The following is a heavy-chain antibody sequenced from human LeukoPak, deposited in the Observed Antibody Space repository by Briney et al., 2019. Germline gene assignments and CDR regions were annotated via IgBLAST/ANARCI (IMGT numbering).Heavy chain of an antibody. D-gene: IGHD2-2*01. Sequence: PGGSLRLSCAASGFTFSSYSMNWVRQAPGKGLEWVSYISSSSTIYYADSVKGRFTISRDNAKNSLYLQMNSLRAEDTAVYYCARDPSPRTSYYYYYMDVWGKGTTVTVSS. CDR3: ARDPSPRTSYYYYYMDV. J-gene: IGHJ6*03. V-gene: IGHV3-48*04. CDR1: GFTFSSYS. CDR2: ISSSSTI.